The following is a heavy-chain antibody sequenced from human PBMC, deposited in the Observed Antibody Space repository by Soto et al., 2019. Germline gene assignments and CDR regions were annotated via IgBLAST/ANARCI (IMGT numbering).Heavy chain of an antibody. V-gene: IGHV1-69*02. CDR3: ADGYSGYDFLFDP. D-gene: IGHD5-12*01. Sequence: SVKVSCKASGGTFSSYTISWVRQAPGQGLEWMGRIIPILGIANYAQKFQGRVTITADKSTSTAYMELSSLRSEDTAVCYCADGYSGYDFLFDPWGQGTLVTVSS. J-gene: IGHJ5*02. CDR1: GGTFSSYT. CDR2: IIPILGIA.